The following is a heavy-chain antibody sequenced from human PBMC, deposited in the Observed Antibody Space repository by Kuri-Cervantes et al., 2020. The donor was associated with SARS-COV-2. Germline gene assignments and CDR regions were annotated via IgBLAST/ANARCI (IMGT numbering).Heavy chain of an antibody. CDR3: ARDIAVASGYYFDY. V-gene: IGHV4-4*02. J-gene: IGHJ4*02. Sequence: SETLSLTCAVSGGSFSSDNCWSWVRQPPGKGLEWIGEIYHTGSTNLNPSLKSRVTILVDKSRNQFSLKLRSVTAADTAVYYCARDIAVASGYYFDYWGQGTLVTVSS. CDR2: IYHTGST. CDR1: GGSFSSDNC. D-gene: IGHD6-19*01.